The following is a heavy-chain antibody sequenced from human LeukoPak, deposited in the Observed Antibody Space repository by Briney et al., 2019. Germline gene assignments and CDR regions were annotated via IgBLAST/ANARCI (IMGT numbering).Heavy chain of an antibody. CDR1: GSTFSTDA. D-gene: IGHD5-18*01. V-gene: IGHV3-30*04. CDR2: ISYDGSSK. Sequence: PGGSLRLSCAASGSTFSTDAMHWVRQAPGKGLEWVAVISYDGSSKYYADSVKGRFTISRDNSKNTLYLQMNSLRAEDTAVYYCARARSSYGYGDAFDIWGQGTMVTVSS. J-gene: IGHJ3*02. CDR3: ARARSSYGYGDAFDI.